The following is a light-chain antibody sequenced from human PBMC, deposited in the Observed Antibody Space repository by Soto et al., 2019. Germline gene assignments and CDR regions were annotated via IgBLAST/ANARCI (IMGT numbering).Light chain of an antibody. CDR2: DAS. V-gene: IGKV3-11*01. Sequence: IVFTQSPSTLSLSPGERATLSCRASQSVSSYLAWYQQKPGQAPRLLIYDASNRATGIPARFSGSGSGTDFTLTISSLEPEDFAVYYCQQRSNWPRTFGQGTKVDI. CDR3: QQRSNWPRT. J-gene: IGKJ1*01. CDR1: QSVSSY.